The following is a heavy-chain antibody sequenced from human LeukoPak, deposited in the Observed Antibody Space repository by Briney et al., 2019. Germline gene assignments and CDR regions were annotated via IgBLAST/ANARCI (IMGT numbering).Heavy chain of an antibody. CDR1: GISFSTYG. V-gene: IGHV3-30*02. CDR3: APGLDFFDY. CDR2: IQKDGNNK. Sequence: GGSLRLSCVASGISFSTYGMHWVRQDPGKGLEWVAFIQKDGNNKHHADSVKGRFTISRDNSKNTPYLQMNSLRPEDTAVYYCAPGLDFFDYWGQGIPVTVSS. J-gene: IGHJ4*02.